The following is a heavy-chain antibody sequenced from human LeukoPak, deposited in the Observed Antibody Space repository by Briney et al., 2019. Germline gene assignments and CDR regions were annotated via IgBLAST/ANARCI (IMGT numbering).Heavy chain of an antibody. CDR2: ISSSSSYI. CDR3: ARVYSSGWYGYGMDV. J-gene: IGHJ6*02. V-gene: IGHV3-21*01. Sequence: PGGSLRLSCAASGFTFSSYSMNWVRQAPGKGLEWVSSISSSSSYIYYADSVKGRFTISRDNAKNSLYLQMNSLRAEDTAVYYCARVYSSGWYGYGMDVWGQGTTVTVSS. D-gene: IGHD6-19*01. CDR1: GFTFSSYS.